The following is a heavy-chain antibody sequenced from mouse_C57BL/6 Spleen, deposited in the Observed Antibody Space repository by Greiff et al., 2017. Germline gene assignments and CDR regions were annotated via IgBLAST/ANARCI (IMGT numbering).Heavy chain of an antibody. CDR3: ARSRYTGYDYDGGDY. V-gene: IGHV1-4*01. CDR2: INPSSGYT. D-gene: IGHD2-4*01. J-gene: IGHJ2*01. Sequence: QVQLQQSGAELARPGASVKMSCKASGYTFTSYTMHWVKQRPGQGLEWIGYINPSSGYTKYNQKFKDKATLTADKSSSTAYMQLSSLTSEDSAVYYCARSRYTGYDYDGGDYWGQGTTLTVSS. CDR1: GYTFTSYT.